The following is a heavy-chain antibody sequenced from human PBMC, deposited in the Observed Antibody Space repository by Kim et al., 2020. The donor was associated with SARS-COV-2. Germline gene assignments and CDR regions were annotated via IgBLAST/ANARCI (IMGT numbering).Heavy chain of an antibody. CDR1: GEAFNNFY. D-gene: IGHD3-9*01. CDR2: INHDGRP. V-gene: IGHV4-34*01. J-gene: IGHJ5*02. CDR3: ARTTRYVRSQRWFDP. Sequence: SETLSLTCGVYGEAFNNFYWSWIRQSPGKGLEWIGEINHDGRPNYNPSLKSRVTIAIDTSKKQFSLNLTSVTDADTALYYCARTTRYVRSQRWFDPWGQG.